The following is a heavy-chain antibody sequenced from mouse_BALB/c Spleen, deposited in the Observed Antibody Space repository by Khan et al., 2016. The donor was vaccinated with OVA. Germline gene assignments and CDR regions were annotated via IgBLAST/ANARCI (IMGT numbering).Heavy chain of an antibody. J-gene: IGHJ3*01. D-gene: IGHD1-1*02. CDR3: ARAGYGGFAY. Sequence: EVELVESGGGLVKPGGSLKLSCAASGFTFSDYYMHWFRQTPEKRLEWVATISNGGSYTYYPDSVKGRFTISRDTSKNNLYLQMSSLKSEDTAMYYCARAGYGGFAYWGQGTLVTVSA. CDR1: GFTFSDYY. CDR2: ISNGGSYT. V-gene: IGHV5-4*02.